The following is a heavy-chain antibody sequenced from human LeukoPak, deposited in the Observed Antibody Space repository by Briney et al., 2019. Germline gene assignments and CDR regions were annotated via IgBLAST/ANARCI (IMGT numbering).Heavy chain of an antibody. D-gene: IGHD6-19*01. V-gene: IGHV3-33*01. CDR1: GFTFSSYG. CDR2: IWYDGSNK. Sequence: HPGRSLRLSCAASGFTFSSYGMHWVRQAPGKGLEWVAVIWYDGSNKCYADSVKGRSTISRDNSKNTLYLQMNSLRAEDTAVYYCARYDSSGWYGYWGQGTLVTVSS. CDR3: ARYDSSGWYGY. J-gene: IGHJ4*02.